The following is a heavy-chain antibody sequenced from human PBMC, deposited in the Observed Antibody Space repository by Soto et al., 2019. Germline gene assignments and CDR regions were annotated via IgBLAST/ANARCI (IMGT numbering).Heavy chain of an antibody. CDR3: AKDIAARGPRDGYYYYGMDV. CDR1: GFTLDAYT. CDR2: ISWDGGST. V-gene: IGHV3-43*01. D-gene: IGHD6-6*01. J-gene: IGHJ6*02. Sequence: PGGSLRLSCAASGFTLDAYTMHWVRQAPGKGLEWVSLISWDGGSTYYADSVKGRFTISRDNSKNSLYLQMNSLRTEDTALYYCAKDIAARGPRDGYYYYGMDVWGQGTTVTVSS.